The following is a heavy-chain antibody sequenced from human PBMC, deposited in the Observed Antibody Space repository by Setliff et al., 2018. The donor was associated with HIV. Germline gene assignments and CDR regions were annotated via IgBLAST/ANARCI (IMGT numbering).Heavy chain of an antibody. CDR3: ASQYYYGSGSYLHYGMDV. CDR2: IFYGGSVYGSGRT. V-gene: IGHV4-39*07. D-gene: IGHD3-10*01. J-gene: IGHJ6*02. CDR1: GDSISSNNYY. Sequence: SETLSLTCTVSGDSISSNNYYWAWIRQSPGKGLEWIGCIFYGGSVYGSGRTFFNPSLKSRVTISVDTSKNQFSLKLSSVTAADTAVYCCASQYYYGSGSYLHYGMDVWGQGTTVTVSS.